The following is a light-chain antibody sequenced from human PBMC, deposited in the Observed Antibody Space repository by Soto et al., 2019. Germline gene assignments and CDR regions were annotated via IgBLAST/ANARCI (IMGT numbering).Light chain of an antibody. CDR2: GAS. J-gene: IGKJ2*01. CDR3: QQYGSSRGYT. V-gene: IGKV3-20*01. CDR1: QSFGNTY. Sequence: EIVLTQSPGTLSLSPGERVTLSCRASQSFGNTYLAWYQQKPGQAPRLLIYGASSRASGSPDRFSGSGSGTDFTLTISRLEPEDFAVYYCQQYGSSRGYTFGQGTKLDIK.